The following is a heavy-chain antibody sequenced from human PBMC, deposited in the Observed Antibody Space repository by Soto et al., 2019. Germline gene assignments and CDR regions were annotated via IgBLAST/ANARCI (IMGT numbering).Heavy chain of an antibody. CDR1: GYSFTDHY. V-gene: IGHV1-2*02. Sequence: QVQLVQSGAEVKKPGASVKISCKASGYSFTDHYIHWIRQAPGQGLEWMGWIIPNDGGTKYAQKFQDRINMTRDTSITTAYMDLNRLRSDDTAVYYCARGAFDRSGNYLAGWFDPWGQGTLVTVSS. CDR3: ARGAFDRSGNYLAGWFDP. J-gene: IGHJ5*02. CDR2: IIPNDGGT. D-gene: IGHD3-22*01.